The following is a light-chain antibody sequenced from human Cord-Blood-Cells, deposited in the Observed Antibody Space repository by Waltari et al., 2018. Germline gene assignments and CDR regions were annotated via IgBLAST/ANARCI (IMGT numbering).Light chain of an antibody. CDR2: SNN. J-gene: IGLJ2*01. CDR3: AAWDDSLNCVV. Sequence: QSVLTQPPSASGTPGQRVTISCSGSSSNIGSNTVNWYQQLRGTAPKLLVYSNNQRPSGVTGRFSGSKSGTSASLAISGLQSEDEADYYCAAWDDSLNCVVFGGGTKLTVL. V-gene: IGLV1-44*01. CDR1: SSNIGSNT.